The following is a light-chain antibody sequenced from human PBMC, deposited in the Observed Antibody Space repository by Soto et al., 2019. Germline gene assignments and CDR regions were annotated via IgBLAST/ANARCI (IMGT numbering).Light chain of an antibody. V-gene: IGKV3-20*01. CDR1: QSVSSNY. Sequence: EIVLTQSPGTLSLSPGERATLSCRASQSVSSNYIAWYQQNPGQAPRLLIYGASTRATGIPDRFSGSGSGTDITLTISRLEPEDFAVHFCQQYARSPPFAFGQGTKVEIK. CDR2: GAS. J-gene: IGKJ2*01. CDR3: QQYARSPPFA.